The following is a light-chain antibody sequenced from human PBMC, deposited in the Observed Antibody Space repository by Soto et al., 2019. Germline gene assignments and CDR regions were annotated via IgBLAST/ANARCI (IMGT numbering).Light chain of an antibody. Sequence: QAVVTQERSLTVSPGATVTLTCAFSTGLVTSGFYPHWVQQKPGQAPRTLIYSTTNKPSWSPARFSGSLIGGKAALTLSGVQPEDEADYYCLLYYGGSYVFGAGSKVPGL. V-gene: IGLV7-43*01. J-gene: IGLJ1*01. CDR2: STT. CDR3: LLYYGGSYV. CDR1: TGLVTSGFY.